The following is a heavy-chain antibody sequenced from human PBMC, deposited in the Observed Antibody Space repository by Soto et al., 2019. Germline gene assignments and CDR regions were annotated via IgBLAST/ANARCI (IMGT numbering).Heavy chain of an antibody. D-gene: IGHD3-16*01. V-gene: IGHV1-18*01. CDR2: ITPYNGNT. J-gene: IGHJ4*02. CDR3: ARGPRSFTVTFGDFRDY. Sequence: ASVKVSCKASTDTFTSYGITWVRQAPGQGLEWMGWITPYNGNTNYAQKFQGRVTMTTDPSTTTAYMELRSLASDDTAVYYCARGPRSFTVTFGDFRDYWGQGTLLTV. CDR1: TDTFTSYG.